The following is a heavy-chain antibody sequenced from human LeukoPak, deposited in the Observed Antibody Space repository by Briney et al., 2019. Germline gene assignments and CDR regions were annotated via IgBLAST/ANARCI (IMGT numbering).Heavy chain of an antibody. V-gene: IGHV3-23*01. CDR3: AKDSPESIAAAGTSDY. J-gene: IGHJ4*02. CDR1: GFTFSRYG. CDR2: ISGSGGST. Sequence: GGSLRLSCAASGFTFSRYGMHWVRQAPGKGLEWVSAISGSGGSTYYADSVKGRFTISRDNSKNTLYLQMNSLRAEDTAVYYCAKDSPESIAAAGTSDYWGQGTLVTVSS. D-gene: IGHD6-13*01.